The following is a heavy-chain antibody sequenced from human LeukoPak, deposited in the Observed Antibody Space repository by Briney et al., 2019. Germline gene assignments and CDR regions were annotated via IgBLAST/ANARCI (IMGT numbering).Heavy chain of an antibody. CDR1: GFTFSSYG. CDR3: AKVSDSTYYDILTGYPPFDY. CDR2: ISGSGSST. J-gene: IGHJ4*02. D-gene: IGHD3-9*01. V-gene: IGHV3-23*01. Sequence: PGGTLRLSCAASGFTFSSYGMSWVRQAPGKGLEWVSAISGSGSSTYYADSVKGRFTISRDNSKNTLYLQMNSLRAEDTAVYYCAKVSDSTYYDILTGYPPFDYWGQGTLVTVSS.